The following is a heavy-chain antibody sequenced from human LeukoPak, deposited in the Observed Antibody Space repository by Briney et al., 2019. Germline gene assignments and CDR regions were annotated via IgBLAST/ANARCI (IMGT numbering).Heavy chain of an antibody. J-gene: IGHJ4*02. CDR1: GFTFSSYA. V-gene: IGHV3-7*01. D-gene: IGHD6-19*01. CDR2: INQDESHT. Sequence: GGSLRLSCAASGFTFSSYAMSWVRQAPGKGLEWVANINQDESHTYYVDSVKGRFAISKDNAKHSVYLQMNSLRAEDTAVYYCAKVGWNGWPLDNWGQGTLVTVSS. CDR3: AKVGWNGWPLDN.